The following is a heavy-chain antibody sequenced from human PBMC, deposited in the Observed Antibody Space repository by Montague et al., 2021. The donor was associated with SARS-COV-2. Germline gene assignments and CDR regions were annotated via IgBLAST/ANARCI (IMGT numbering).Heavy chain of an antibody. D-gene: IGHD3-22*01. V-gene: IGHV4-59*01. Sequence: SETLSLTCTVSGGSIDSFYWSWIRRHPGKGLEWIGSIFHSGRTYXXPSRKSRVSMSVDTSKNQVSLRLSSLTAADTAVYYCARGGYYDNTGYYSDYYYNMDVWGQGTTVTVSS. CDR1: GGSIDSFY. J-gene: IGHJ6*02. CDR2: IFHSGRT. CDR3: ARGGYYDNTGYYSDYYYNMDV.